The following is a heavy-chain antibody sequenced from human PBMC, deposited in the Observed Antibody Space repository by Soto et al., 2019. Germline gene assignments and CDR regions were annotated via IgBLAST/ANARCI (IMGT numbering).Heavy chain of an antibody. J-gene: IGHJ6*02. CDR3: AREAWATLTIVYSYGTEV. CDR2: TYYRSEWYN. V-gene: IGHV6-1*01. D-gene: IGHD3-16*02. CDR1: GDSVASISAA. Sequence: PSQTLSLNCAISGDSVASISAAWTWIRQSPSRGLEWLGRTYYRSEWYNDYAVSVKSRITIKPDTSRNQFSLQLTSVTPEDTAVYYCAREAWATLTIVYSYGTEVWGQGTAVTVSS.